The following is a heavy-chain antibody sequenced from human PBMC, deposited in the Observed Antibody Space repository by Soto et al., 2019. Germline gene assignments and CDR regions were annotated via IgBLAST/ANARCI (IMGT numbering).Heavy chain of an antibody. Sequence: QVHLVQSGAEVKKPGASGKVSCKGSGYAFTTYGITWVRQAPGQGLERMGWISDHNGNTNYAQKLQGRVTVTRDTSTSTAYMALRRLRSDDTAVYYCGRGRYGDYWGQGALVTVSS. J-gene: IGHJ4*02. V-gene: IGHV1-18*01. D-gene: IGHD1-1*01. CDR3: GRGRYGDY. CDR2: ISDHNGNT. CDR1: GYAFTTYG.